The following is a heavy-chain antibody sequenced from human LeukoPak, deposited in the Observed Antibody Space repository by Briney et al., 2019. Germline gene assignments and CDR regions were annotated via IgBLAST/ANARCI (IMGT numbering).Heavy chain of an antibody. D-gene: IGHD2-2*01. V-gene: IGHV1-69*05. CDR2: IIPISGTA. J-gene: IGHJ4*02. Sequence: VASVKVSCKASGGTFSSYAISWVRQAPGQGLEWMGRIIPISGTANYAQKFQGRVTITTDESTSTAYMELSSLRSEDTAVYYCARSTGETNDYWGQGTLVTVSS. CDR3: ARSTGETNDY. CDR1: GGTFSSYA.